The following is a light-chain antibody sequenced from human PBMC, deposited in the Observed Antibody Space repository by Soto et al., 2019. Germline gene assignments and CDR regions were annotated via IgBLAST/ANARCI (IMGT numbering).Light chain of an antibody. Sequence: DIQMTQSPSSLSASVGDRVTITCRATQDISNYLAWYQQKPGKVPNLLIYAASTLQSGVPSRFSGSGSGTDFTLTISSLQPEDVATYYCQKYNSAHPWTFGQGTKVEI. J-gene: IGKJ1*01. CDR3: QKYNSAHPWT. CDR2: AAS. CDR1: QDISNY. V-gene: IGKV1-27*01.